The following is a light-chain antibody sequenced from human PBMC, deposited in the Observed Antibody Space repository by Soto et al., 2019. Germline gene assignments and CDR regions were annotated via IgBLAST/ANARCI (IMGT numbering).Light chain of an antibody. Sequence: QAVVTQEPSLTVSPGATVTLTCGSSDGPVTSYHYPHRYQQRPGQVPRTLIFDTTNRQSWAPARFSGSLVGVKAALTLSGAQPEDEADYYCLLTYSGGRVFGGGTKVTVL. V-gene: IGLV7-46*01. CDR3: LLTYSGGRV. CDR1: DGPVTSYHY. CDR2: DTT. J-gene: IGLJ2*01.